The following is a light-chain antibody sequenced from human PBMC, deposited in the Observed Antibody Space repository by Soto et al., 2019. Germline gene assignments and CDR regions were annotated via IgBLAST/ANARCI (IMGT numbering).Light chain of an antibody. Sequence: EIVLTQSPGTLSLSPGERATLSCRASQSVSSSHLAWYQQKPGQAPRLLIYGASSRATGIPDRFSGSGSATEFTLTISRLEPEDFAVYYCQQYSTSWTFGQGTKVDIK. CDR1: QSVSSSH. V-gene: IGKV3-20*01. CDR2: GAS. J-gene: IGKJ1*01. CDR3: QQYSTSWT.